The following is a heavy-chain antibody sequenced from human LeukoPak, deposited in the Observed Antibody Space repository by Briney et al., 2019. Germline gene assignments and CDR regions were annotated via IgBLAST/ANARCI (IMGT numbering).Heavy chain of an antibody. V-gene: IGHV1-2*02. D-gene: IGHD2-2*01. Sequence: ASVKVSCKASGYTFSGYYIHWARQAPGQGLECMGWINPNSGGTNFAQKFQGRVTMTRDTSINTAYMELSRLRSDDTAVYYCARAQRQLREPLIDFWGQGTLVTVSS. CDR2: INPNSGGT. CDR1: GYTFSGYY. CDR3: ARAQRQLREPLIDF. J-gene: IGHJ4*02.